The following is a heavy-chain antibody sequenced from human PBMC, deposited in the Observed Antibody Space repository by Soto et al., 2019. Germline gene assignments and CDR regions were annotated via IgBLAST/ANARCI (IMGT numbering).Heavy chain of an antibody. CDR3: VRSVPAATWQYSGMDV. Sequence: QVRLQESGPGLVAPSGTLSLTCAVSGDSVSSSSCWSWVRQAPGKGLEWIGEIYHSGTFNYNPSLASRVAVSVDKSRNKLSLNLKSVTAADTAVYYCVRSVPAATWQYSGMDVWGQGTTVTVSS. CDR2: IYHSGTF. V-gene: IGHV4-4*02. D-gene: IGHD2-2*01. CDR1: GDSVSSSSC. J-gene: IGHJ6*02.